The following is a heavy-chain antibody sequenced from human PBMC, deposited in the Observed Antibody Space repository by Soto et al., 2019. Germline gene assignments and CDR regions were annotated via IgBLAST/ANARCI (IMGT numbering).Heavy chain of an antibody. CDR2: ISGSGGST. Sequence: EVQLLESGGGLVQPGGSLRLSCAASGFTFSSYAMSWVRQAPGKGLEWVSAISGSGGSTYYADSVKGRFTISRDNSNNPRYLQMNSLRAEDTAVYYCAKEIRYSSGWYEGVGAFDIWGQGPMVTVSS. V-gene: IGHV3-23*01. CDR3: AKEIRYSSGWYEGVGAFDI. J-gene: IGHJ3*02. D-gene: IGHD6-19*01. CDR1: GFTFSSYA.